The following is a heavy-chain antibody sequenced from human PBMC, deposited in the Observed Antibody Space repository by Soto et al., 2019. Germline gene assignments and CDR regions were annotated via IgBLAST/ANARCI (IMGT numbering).Heavy chain of an antibody. CDR1: GGTFSSYA. J-gene: IGHJ4*02. CDR3: ASNPGGAAAAD. Sequence: QVQLVQSGAEVKKPGSSVKVSCQASGGTFSSYAISWVRQSPGQGLEWMGGIIPIFGTANYAQKCQGRVTITADKSTSTADMELSSLRSEDTAVYYCASNPGGAAAADWGQGTLVTVSS. D-gene: IGHD6-13*01. V-gene: IGHV1-69*06. CDR2: IIPIFGTA.